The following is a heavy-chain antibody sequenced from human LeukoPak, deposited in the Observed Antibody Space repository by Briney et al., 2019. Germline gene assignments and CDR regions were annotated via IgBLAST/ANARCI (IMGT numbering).Heavy chain of an antibody. Sequence: SETLSLTCAVYGGSFSGYYWSWIRQPPGKGLEWIGEINHSGSTNYNPSLKSRVTISVDTSKNQFSLKLSSVTAADTAVYYCASTRRAVAGPKSTDYWGQGTLVTVSS. CDR1: GGSFSGYY. D-gene: IGHD6-19*01. CDR2: INHSGST. V-gene: IGHV4-34*01. CDR3: ASTRRAVAGPKSTDY. J-gene: IGHJ4*02.